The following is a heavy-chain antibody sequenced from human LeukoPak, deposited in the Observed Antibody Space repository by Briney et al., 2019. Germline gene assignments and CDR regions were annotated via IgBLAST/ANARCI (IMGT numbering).Heavy chain of an antibody. J-gene: IGHJ4*02. CDR3: AKDRGIAAAGFDY. CDR2: ISSSSSTI. CDR1: GFTFSSYS. D-gene: IGHD6-13*01. V-gene: IGHV3-48*04. Sequence: GGSLRLSCAASGFTFSSYSMNWVRQAPGKGLEWVSYISSSSSTIYYADSVKGRFTISRDNAKNSLYLQMNSLRAEDTALYYCAKDRGIAAAGFDYWGQGTLVTVSS.